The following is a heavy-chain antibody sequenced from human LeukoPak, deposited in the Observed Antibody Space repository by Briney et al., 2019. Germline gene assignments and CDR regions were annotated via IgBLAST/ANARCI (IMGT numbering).Heavy chain of an antibody. D-gene: IGHD1-26*01. J-gene: IGHJ5*02. CDR3: ARQKIVGSTSGFDP. V-gene: IGHV3-7*01. CDR2: IKQDGSEK. Sequence: GGSLRLSCAASGFTFSSYWMSWVRQAPGKGLEWVANIKQDGSEKYYVDSVKGRFTISRDNAKNSLYLQMNSLRAEDTAVYYCARQKIVGSTSGFDPWGQGTLVTVSS. CDR1: GFTFSSYW.